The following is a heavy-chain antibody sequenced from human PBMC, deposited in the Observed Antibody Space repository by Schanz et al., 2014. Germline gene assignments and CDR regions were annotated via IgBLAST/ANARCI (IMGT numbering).Heavy chain of an antibody. Sequence: QVQLVESGGGVVQPGGSLRLSCEASGFTFSSYGMHWVRQAPGKGLEWVTFIRYDGSKKYYVDSVKGRFTISRDNSKNTLYLQMNSLRVEDTAVYYCEKGGSSLDDWGQGTLVTVSS. CDR3: EKGGSSLDD. J-gene: IGHJ4*02. D-gene: IGHD3-16*01. CDR2: IRYDGSKK. V-gene: IGHV3-30*02. CDR1: GFTFSSYG.